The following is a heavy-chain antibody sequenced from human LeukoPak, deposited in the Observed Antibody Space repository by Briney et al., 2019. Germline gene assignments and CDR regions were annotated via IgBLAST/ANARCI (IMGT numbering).Heavy chain of an antibody. CDR2: ISYDGSNK. J-gene: IGHJ4*02. D-gene: IGHD4-17*01. CDR3: ARDLAHGDYLDY. V-gene: IGHV3-30-3*01. CDR1: GFTFSSYA. Sequence: PGGSLRLSCAASGFTFSSYAMHWVRQAPGKGLEWVAVISYDGSNKYYADSVKGRFTISRDNSKNTLYLQMNSLRAEDTAVYYCARDLAHGDYLDYWGQGTLVTVSS.